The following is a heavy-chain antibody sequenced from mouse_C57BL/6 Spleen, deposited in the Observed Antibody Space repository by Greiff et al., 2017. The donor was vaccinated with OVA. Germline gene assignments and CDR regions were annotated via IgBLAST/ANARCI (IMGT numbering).Heavy chain of an antibody. V-gene: IGHV5-4*03. CDR1: GFTFSSYA. Sequence: DVKLVESGGGLVKPGGSLKLSCAASGFTFSSYAMSWVRQTPEKRLEWVATISDGGSYTYYPDNVKGRFTISRDNAKNNLYLQMSHLKSEDTAMYYCARVDGDFLAYWGQGTLVTVSA. CDR2: ISDGGSYT. D-gene: IGHD2-13*01. J-gene: IGHJ3*01. CDR3: ARVDGDFLAY.